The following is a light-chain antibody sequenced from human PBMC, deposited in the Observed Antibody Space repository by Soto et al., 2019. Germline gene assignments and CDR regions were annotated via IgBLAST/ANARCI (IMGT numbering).Light chain of an antibody. Sequence: DIQMTQSPSSLSASVGDRVTITCRASQYIGIYLNWYQKKPGKAPKVLIHAASRVQSGVPSTFSASGSGTDFALTISSLQPEDFATYYCLHHHNFPITFGQGTRLEIK. J-gene: IGKJ5*01. CDR2: AAS. CDR1: QYIGIY. CDR3: LHHHNFPIT. V-gene: IGKV1-39*01.